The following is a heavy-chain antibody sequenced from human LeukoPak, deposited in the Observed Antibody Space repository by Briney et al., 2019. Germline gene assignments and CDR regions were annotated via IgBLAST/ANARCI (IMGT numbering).Heavy chain of an antibody. Sequence: PPGGSLRLSCAASGFTFDEYVMNWVRQSPGKGLEWLSSINWNRDATHYTDSVAGRFTISRDNAKNSLYLQMNSLRAEDTAFYFCARAYCSSASCYLDNFYYYMDVWGKGTTVIVSS. J-gene: IGHJ6*03. CDR1: GFTFDEYV. CDR3: ARAYCSSASCYLDNFYYYMDV. D-gene: IGHD2-2*01. V-gene: IGHV3-20*04. CDR2: INWNRDAT.